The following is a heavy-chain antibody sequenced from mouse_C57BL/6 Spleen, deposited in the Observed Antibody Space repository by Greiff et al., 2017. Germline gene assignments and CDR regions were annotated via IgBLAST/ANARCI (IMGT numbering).Heavy chain of an antibody. CDR1: GFTFSSYA. CDR2: ISDGGSYT. Sequence: EVKLMESGGGLVKPGGSLKLSCAASGFTFSSYAMSWVRQTPEKRLEWVATISDGGSYTYYPDNVKGRFTISRDNAKNNLYLQMSSLRSEDTALYYCARQGTGTRYYAMDYWGQGTSVTVSS. D-gene: IGHD4-1*01. CDR3: ARQGTGTRYYAMDY. J-gene: IGHJ4*01. V-gene: IGHV5-4*03.